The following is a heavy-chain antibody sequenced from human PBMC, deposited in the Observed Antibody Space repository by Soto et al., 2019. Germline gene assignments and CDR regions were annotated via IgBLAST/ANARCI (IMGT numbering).Heavy chain of an antibody. CDR3: ATYDSSGLAF. D-gene: IGHD3-22*01. CDR1: RGSISSYY. Sequence: SETLSLTCTVSRGSISSYYWNWIRQPPGKGLEWIGYIYYSGTTYYNPSLKSRLTISIGTSKKQFSLRLTSVTAADTAVYYCATYDSSGLAFWGQGTLVTVS. CDR2: IYYSGTT. V-gene: IGHV4-59*08. J-gene: IGHJ4*02.